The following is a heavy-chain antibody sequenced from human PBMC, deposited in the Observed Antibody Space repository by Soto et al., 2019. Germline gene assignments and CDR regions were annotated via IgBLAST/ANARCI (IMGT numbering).Heavy chain of an antibody. D-gene: IGHD1-26*01. CDR3: AHMWERGGNFDY. J-gene: IGHJ4*02. V-gene: IGHV2-5*01. Sequence: QITLKESGPTLVKPTQTLTLTCTFSGFSLSTSGVGVGWIRQPPGKALEWLALIYWNDDKRYSPSLKSRLTITQDTSKNQVVLTMTNMDPVDTATYYFAHMWERGGNFDYWGQGTLVTVSS. CDR1: GFSLSTSGVG. CDR2: IYWNDDK.